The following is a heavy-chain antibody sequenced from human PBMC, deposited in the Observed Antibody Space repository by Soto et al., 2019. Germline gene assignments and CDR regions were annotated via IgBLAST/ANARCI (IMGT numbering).Heavy chain of an antibody. CDR1: GFIFSRYA. V-gene: IGHV3-30*04. Sequence: GGSLRLSCAASGFIFSRYAIQWVRPAPGKGLEWVGVISKDGSHKYYLDSVKGRFTISRANSKHTVHKEMNRQREEETPLYDRASSRIGAVAGSFDFPGPGTLV. J-gene: IGHJ4*02. CDR2: ISKDGSHK. CDR3: ASSRIGAVAGSFDF. D-gene: IGHD2-8*02.